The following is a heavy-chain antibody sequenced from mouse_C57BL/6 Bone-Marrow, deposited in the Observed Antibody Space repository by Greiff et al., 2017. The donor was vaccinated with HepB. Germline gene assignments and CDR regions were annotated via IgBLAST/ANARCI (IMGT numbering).Heavy chain of an antibody. V-gene: IGHV5-6*01. D-gene: IGHD2-14*01. CDR2: ISSGGSYT. CDR3: AKVSLALYWDFDV. Sequence: EVKLMESGGDLVKPGGSLKLSCAASGFTFSSYGMSWVRQTPDKRLEWVATISSGGSYTYYPDSVKGRFTISRDNAKNTLYLQMSSLKSEDTAMYYCAKVSLALYWDFDVWGTGTTVTVSS. J-gene: IGHJ1*03. CDR1: GFTFSSYG.